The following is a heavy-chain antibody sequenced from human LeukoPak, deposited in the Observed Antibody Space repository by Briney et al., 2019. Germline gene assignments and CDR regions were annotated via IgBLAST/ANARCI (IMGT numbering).Heavy chain of an antibody. CDR1: GGSISSSSYY. D-gene: IGHD3-10*01. V-gene: IGHV4-39*01. Sequence: SETLSLTCTVSGGSISSSSYYWGWIRQPPGKGLEWIGSIYYSGSTYYNPSLKSRVTISVDTSKNQFSLKLSSVTAADTAVYYCARHERYYYGSGSYAVDYWGQGTLVTVSS. CDR3: ARHERYYYGSGSYAVDY. CDR2: IYYSGST. J-gene: IGHJ4*02.